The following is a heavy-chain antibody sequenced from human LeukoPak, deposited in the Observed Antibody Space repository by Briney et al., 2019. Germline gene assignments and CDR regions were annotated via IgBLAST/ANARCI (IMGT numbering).Heavy chain of an antibody. D-gene: IGHD2-21*02. J-gene: IGHJ4*02. CDR3: APEGETGDRDGYFDF. CDR2: VSGSGNTI. V-gene: IGHV3-23*01. Sequence: GGSLRLSCAASGFTFTSYAMSWVRQAPGKGLEWISVVSGSGNTIYYADSVKGRFTISRDNSENTLYLQMDSLRAEDTAVYYCAPEGETGDRDGYFDFWGQGTLVTVSS. CDR1: GFTFTSYA.